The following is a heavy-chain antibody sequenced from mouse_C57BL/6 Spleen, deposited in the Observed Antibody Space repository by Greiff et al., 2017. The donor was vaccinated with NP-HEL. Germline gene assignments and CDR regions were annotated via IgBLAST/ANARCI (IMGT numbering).Heavy chain of an antibody. V-gene: IGHV1-82*01. D-gene: IGHD1-1*01. CDR3: ARLGYYYGSSLLFDY. Sequence: QVQLQQSGPELVKPGASVKISCKASGYAFSSSWMNWVKQRPGKGLEWIGRIYPGDGDTNYNGKFKGKATLTADKSSSTAYMQLSSLTSEDSAVYFCARLGYYYGSSLLFDYWGQGTTLTVSS. CDR2: IYPGDGDT. J-gene: IGHJ2*01. CDR1: GYAFSSSW.